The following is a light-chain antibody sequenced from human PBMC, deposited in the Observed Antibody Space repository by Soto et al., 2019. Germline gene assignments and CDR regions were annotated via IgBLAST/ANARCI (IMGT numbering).Light chain of an antibody. J-gene: IGLJ2*01. Sequence: QSALTQPASVSGSPGQSITISCTGTSSDVGGYNYVSWYQQHPGKAPKLMIYEVSNRPSGVSNRFSRSKSGNTASLTISGLQAEDEADYYCSSYTSISTVFGGGTKLTVL. V-gene: IGLV2-14*01. CDR2: EVS. CDR3: SSYTSISTV. CDR1: SSDVGGYNY.